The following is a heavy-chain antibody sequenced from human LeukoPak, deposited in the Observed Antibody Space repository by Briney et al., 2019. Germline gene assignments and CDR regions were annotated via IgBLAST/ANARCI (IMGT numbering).Heavy chain of an antibody. J-gene: IGHJ4*02. CDR1: GFTFSSYA. CDR3: ARSSTTSCYDF. V-gene: IGHV3-64*01. D-gene: IGHD2-2*01. Sequence: GGSLRLSCAASGFTFSSYAMHWVRQAPGKGLEYVSAISSNGGSTYYTNSVKGRFTISRDNSKNTLYLQMGSLRGEDMAVYYCARSSTTSCYDFWGRGTLVTVSS. CDR2: ISSNGGST.